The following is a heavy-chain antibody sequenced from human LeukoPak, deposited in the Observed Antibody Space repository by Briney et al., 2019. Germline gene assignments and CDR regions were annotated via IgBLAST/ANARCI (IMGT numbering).Heavy chain of an antibody. J-gene: IGHJ4*02. Sequence: GGSLRLSCAASGFTFSSYAMSWVRQAPGKGLAWVSTISGGSGSTYCADSVKGRFTISRDNSKNTLYLQMNSLRAEDTAVYYCARGALRYFDWLLMDYYFDYWGQGTLVTVSS. V-gene: IGHV3-23*01. CDR3: ARGALRYFDWLLMDYYFDY. CDR1: GFTFSSYA. CDR2: ISGGSGST. D-gene: IGHD3-9*01.